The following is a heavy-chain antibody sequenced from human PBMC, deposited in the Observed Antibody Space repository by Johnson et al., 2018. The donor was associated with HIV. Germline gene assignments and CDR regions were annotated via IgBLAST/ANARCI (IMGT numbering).Heavy chain of an antibody. V-gene: IGHV3-74*01. CDR1: GFTFSSYW. J-gene: IGHJ3*02. D-gene: IGHD7-27*01. CDR2: INSDGSST. CDR3: ASGDELGDDAFDI. Sequence: VQLVESGGGLVQPGGSLRLSCAASGFTFSSYWMHWVHQAPGKGLVWVSRINSDGSSTSYADSVKGRFTISRDNSKNTLYLQMNSLRAEDTALYYCASGDELGDDAFDIWGQGTMVTVSS.